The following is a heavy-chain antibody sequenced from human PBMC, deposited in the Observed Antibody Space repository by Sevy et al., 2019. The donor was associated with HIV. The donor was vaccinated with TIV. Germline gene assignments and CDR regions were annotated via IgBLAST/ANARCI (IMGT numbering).Heavy chain of an antibody. CDR3: VREDINAPRTLLSFDI. V-gene: IGHV1-2*06. CDR2: INPNSGVT. CDR1: GYIFSDYN. D-gene: IGHD3-3*01. Sequence: ASVKVSCKTTGYIFSDYNMHWVRQALGQGLEWMALINPNSGVTIYAQKFRGRVSLTRDTSMSTAYMELSALTSDDTAVYYCVREDINAPRTLLSFDIWGQGTMVTVSS. J-gene: IGHJ3*02.